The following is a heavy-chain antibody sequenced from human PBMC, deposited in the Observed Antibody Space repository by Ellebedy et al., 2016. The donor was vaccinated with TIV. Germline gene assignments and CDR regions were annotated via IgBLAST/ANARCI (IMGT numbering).Heavy chain of an antibody. CDR3: ARLGVIAAAGASDY. J-gene: IGHJ4*02. D-gene: IGHD6-13*01. CDR2: FSYSGDLM. Sequence: GESLKISCAASGFTFSGYYMSWFRQAPGKGPEWVSYFSYSGDLMYYADSVKGRFTTSRDNAENSSYLQMNSLRAEDTAVYYCARLGVIAAAGASDYWGQGTLVIVSS. V-gene: IGHV3-11*01. CDR1: GFTFSGYY.